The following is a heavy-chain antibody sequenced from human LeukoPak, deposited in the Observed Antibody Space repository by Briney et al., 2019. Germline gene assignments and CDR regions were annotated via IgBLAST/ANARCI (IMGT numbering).Heavy chain of an antibody. CDR3: ARALAAPYFDY. Sequence: GGSLRLSCVVSGFTFSTEWMHWVRQAPGEGLVWVSRVTSDGSSTSYADSVKGRFTISRDNAKDTLYLQMNSLRAEDTAVFYCARALAAPYFDYWGQGTLVTVSS. V-gene: IGHV3-74*01. CDR2: VTSDGSST. D-gene: IGHD6-13*01. J-gene: IGHJ4*02. CDR1: GFTFSTEW.